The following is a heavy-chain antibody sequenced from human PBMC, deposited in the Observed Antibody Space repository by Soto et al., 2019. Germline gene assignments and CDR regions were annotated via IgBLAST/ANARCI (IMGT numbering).Heavy chain of an antibody. CDR3: ASFPAMGVVRN. D-gene: IGHD3-3*01. J-gene: IGHJ4*02. CDR2: ISSSGSTI. V-gene: IGHV3-11*01. Sequence: GGSLRLSCAASGFTFSDYYMSWIRQAPGKGLEWVSYISSSGSTIYYADSVRGRFTISRDNAKNSLYLQMNSLRAEDTAVYYYASFPAMGVVRNWGQGTLVTVSS. CDR1: GFTFSDYY.